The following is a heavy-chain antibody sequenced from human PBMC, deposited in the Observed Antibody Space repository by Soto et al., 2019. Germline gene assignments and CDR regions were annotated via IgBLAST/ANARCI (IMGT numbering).Heavy chain of an antibody. CDR2: FIPVYRTL. Sequence: SVKVSCKASGGSFGNSAINWVRQTPGQGLEWLGGFIPVYRTLNYAQKFQGRVTITADESTSTAYMTLSSLASDDTAVYYCATGVIWIGYFTVDSWGQGTRVTVSS. CDR1: GGSFGNSA. V-gene: IGHV1-69*13. D-gene: IGHD3-3*01. CDR3: ATGVIWIGYFTVDS. J-gene: IGHJ4*02.